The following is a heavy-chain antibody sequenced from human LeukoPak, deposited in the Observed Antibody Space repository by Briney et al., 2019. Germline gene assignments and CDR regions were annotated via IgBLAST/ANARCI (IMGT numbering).Heavy chain of an antibody. J-gene: IGHJ4*02. CDR2: ISYDGSNK. CDR3: ARDGVPKYSGRRLDY. CDR1: GFTFSSYA. D-gene: IGHD1-26*01. Sequence: GGSLRLSCAASGFTFSSYAMHWVRQAPGKGLEWVAVISYDGSNKYYADSVKGRFTISRDNSKNTLYLQMNSLRAEDTAVYYCARDGVPKYSGRRLDYWGQGTLVTVSS. V-gene: IGHV3-30*04.